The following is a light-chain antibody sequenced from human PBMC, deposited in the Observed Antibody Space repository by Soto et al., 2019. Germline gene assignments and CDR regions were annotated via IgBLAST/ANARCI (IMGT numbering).Light chain of an antibody. CDR3: QQYNSYSGT. Sequence: DIQMTQSPSTLSASIGDRVTIACRASQNINSGLAWYQQKPGKAPNLLIYDASNLESGVPSRFSGSGSGTEFTLTISSLQPDDFATYYCQQYNSYSGTFGQGTKVDI. CDR2: DAS. CDR1: QNINSG. J-gene: IGKJ1*01. V-gene: IGKV1-5*01.